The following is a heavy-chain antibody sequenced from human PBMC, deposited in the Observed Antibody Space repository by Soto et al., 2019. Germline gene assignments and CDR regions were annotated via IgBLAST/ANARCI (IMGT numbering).Heavy chain of an antibody. D-gene: IGHD3-22*01. V-gene: IGHV3-23*01. CDR3: AKASTPNYYDSSAYYSRY. Sequence: GGSLRLSCAASGFTFSSYAMSWVRQAPGKGLEWVSVISGSGGSTYYADSVKGRFTISRDNSKNTLYLQMNSLRAEDTAVYYCAKASTPNYYDSSAYYSRYWGQGALVTVSS. J-gene: IGHJ4*02. CDR2: ISGSGGST. CDR1: GFTFSSYA.